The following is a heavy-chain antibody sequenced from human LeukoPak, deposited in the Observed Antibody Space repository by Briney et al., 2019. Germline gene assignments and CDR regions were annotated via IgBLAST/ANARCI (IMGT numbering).Heavy chain of an antibody. D-gene: IGHD4-17*01. V-gene: IGHV1-2*02. CDR3: ARGPTTVTRAFDY. Sequence: ASVKVSCKASGYTFTGYYMHWVRQGPGQGLEWMGWINPNSGGTDYAQKFQGRVTMTRDTSISTAYMELSRLRSDDTALYYCARGPTTVTRAFDYWGQGTLVTVSS. J-gene: IGHJ4*02. CDR2: INPNSGGT. CDR1: GYTFTGYY.